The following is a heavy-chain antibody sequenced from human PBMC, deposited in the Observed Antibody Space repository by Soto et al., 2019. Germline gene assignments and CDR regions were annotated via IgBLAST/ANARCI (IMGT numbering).Heavy chain of an antibody. CDR3: ARIWYSSGWGIDY. CDR2: IFSNDTK. J-gene: IGHJ4*02. D-gene: IGHD6-19*01. Sequence: QVTLKESGPVLVKPTETLTLTCTVSGFSLSNGRMGVSWIRQPPGKALERLAHIFSNDTKSYTTSLNSRLTISTDTSKSQAVLTMTNMDPVDPATYYCARIWYSSGWGIDYWGQGTLVTVSS. V-gene: IGHV2-26*01. CDR1: GFSLSNGRMG.